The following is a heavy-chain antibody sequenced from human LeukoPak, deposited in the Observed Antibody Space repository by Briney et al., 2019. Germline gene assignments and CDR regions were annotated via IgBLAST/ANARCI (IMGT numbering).Heavy chain of an antibody. V-gene: IGHV4-34*01. CDR2: INHRGSN. CDR3: ARRRVLILFRELPRRGPFDV. Sequence: GSLRLSCAASGFTFSSYWMSWVRQAPGKGLEWIGEINHRGSNNYNPSLKSRVTISVDTSKNQFSLKLSSVTAADTAVYYCARRRVLILFRELPRRGPFDVWGQGTMVSVSS. D-gene: IGHD3-10*01. CDR1: GFTFSSYW. J-gene: IGHJ3*01.